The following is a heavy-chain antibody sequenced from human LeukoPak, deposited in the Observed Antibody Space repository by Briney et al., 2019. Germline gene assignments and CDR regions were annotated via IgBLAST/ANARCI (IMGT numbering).Heavy chain of an antibody. CDR1: GGSISSDDSS. V-gene: IGHV4-30-4*07. CDR3: ARRLSFRGRDYYYMDV. D-gene: IGHD3-16*01. J-gene: IGHJ6*03. CDR2: LYYSGIT. Sequence: SETLSLTCTVSGGSISSDDSSWSWIRQPPGKGLEWIGYLYYSGITFYNPSLRSRVTISPDMSRNQFSLKLTSVTAADTALYYCARRLSFRGRDYYYMDVWGKGTTVTVSS.